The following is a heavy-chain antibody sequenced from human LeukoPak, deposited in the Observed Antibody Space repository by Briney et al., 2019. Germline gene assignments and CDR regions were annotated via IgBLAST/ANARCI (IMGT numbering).Heavy chain of an antibody. CDR3: ATGANLFQY. Sequence: GGSLRVSCAASGFIFNDSWMSWVRQAPGKGLEWVANIRHDGSEKYYLDSVKGRFTISRDNAKNAVYLQMNNLGGEDTAVYYCATGANLFQYWGQGTLVTVSS. CDR1: GFIFNDSW. J-gene: IGHJ4*02. CDR2: IRHDGSEK. D-gene: IGHD4/OR15-4a*01. V-gene: IGHV3-7*01.